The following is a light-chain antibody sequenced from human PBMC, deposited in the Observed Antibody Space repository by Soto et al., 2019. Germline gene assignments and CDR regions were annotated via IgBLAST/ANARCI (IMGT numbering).Light chain of an antibody. CDR3: NSYTSSSTWV. V-gene: IGLV2-14*01. Sequence: QSALTQPASVSGSPGQSITISCTGTSSDVGGYNYVSWYQQHPGTAPKLMIYEVSNRPSGVSDRFSGSRSGNTASLTSSGRQAEDESDYYCNSYTSSSTWVFGGGTKLTVL. CDR2: EVS. J-gene: IGLJ3*02. CDR1: SSDVGGYNY.